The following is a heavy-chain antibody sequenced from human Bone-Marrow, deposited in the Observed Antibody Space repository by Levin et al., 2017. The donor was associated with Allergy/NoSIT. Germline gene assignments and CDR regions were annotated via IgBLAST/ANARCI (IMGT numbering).Heavy chain of an antibody. D-gene: IGHD1-26*01. CDR2: IWYDGSQT. J-gene: IGHJ5*02. V-gene: IGHV3-33*01. CDR3: AGAYSAGWLDR. CDR1: GFSFSRYG. Sequence: PGGSLRLSCAGSGFSFSRYGMHWVRQAPGKGLEWLAVIWYDGSQTHYADSVRGRFSISRDNSKDILYLQMTALTAADTAVYYCAGAYSAGWLDRWGQGTLVTVSS.